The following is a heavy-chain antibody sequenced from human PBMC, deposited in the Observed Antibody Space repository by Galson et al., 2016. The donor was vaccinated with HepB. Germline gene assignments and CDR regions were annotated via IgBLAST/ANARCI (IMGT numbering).Heavy chain of an antibody. CDR2: IYSGGST. D-gene: IGHD6-13*01. V-gene: IGHV3-53*01. CDR1: GFIVSTTY. CDR3: ARGSGRSSLYFDH. Sequence: SLRLSCAASGFIVSTTYMSWVRQAPGQGLEWVSTIYSGGSTYYADFTKGRLTISRDDPKKTLYLQLNSLSAEETAVYYCARGSGRSSLYFDHWGQGALVTVSS. J-gene: IGHJ4*02.